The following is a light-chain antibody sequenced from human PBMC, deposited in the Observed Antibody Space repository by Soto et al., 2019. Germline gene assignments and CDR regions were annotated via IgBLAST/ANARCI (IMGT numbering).Light chain of an antibody. J-gene: IGKJ1*01. Sequence: DIPMTQSPSTLSASVGDRITITCRASQSIRSWLAWYQQKPGKAPKVLIYDASTLESGVPPRFSGGGSRTEFTLTISSLQPDDFATYYCQQYESSSGTFGQGTKGDIK. CDR2: DAS. CDR3: QQYESSSGT. V-gene: IGKV1-5*01. CDR1: QSIRSW.